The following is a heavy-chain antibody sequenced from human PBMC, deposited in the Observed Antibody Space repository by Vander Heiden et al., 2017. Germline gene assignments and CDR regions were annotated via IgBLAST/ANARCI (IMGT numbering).Heavy chain of an antibody. D-gene: IGHD3-22*01. CDR2: INSNSISI. J-gene: IGHJ4*02. Sequence: VPLVESGGGLVKPGGSLSLSCAASGCTFNPYSINWVRQAPGKGLEWVSSINSNSISIYYADSVKGRFTISRDNAKSSLYLQMNSLRAEDTAVYYCARARYYYDSSAFFDYWGRGALVTVSS. V-gene: IGHV3-21*01. CDR1: GCTFNPYS. CDR3: ARARYYYDSSAFFDY.